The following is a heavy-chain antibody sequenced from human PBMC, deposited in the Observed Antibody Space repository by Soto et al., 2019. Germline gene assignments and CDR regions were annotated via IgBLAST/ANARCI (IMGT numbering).Heavy chain of an antibody. CDR3: ARGRSITIFGVAPGWFDP. J-gene: IGHJ5*02. V-gene: IGHV4-34*01. D-gene: IGHD3-3*01. CDR2: INHSGST. CDR1: GGSFSGYY. Sequence: SETLSLTCAVYGGSFSGYYWSWIRQPPGKGLEWIGEINHSGSTNYNPSLKSRVTISVDTPKNQFSLKLSSVTAADTAVYYCARGRSITIFGVAPGWFDPWGQGTLVTVSS.